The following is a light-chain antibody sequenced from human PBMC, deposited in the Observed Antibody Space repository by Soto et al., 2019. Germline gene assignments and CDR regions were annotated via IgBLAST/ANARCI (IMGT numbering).Light chain of an antibody. J-gene: IGKJ1*01. V-gene: IGKV3-15*01. CDR3: QQYNNWPPWT. CDR2: GAS. Sequence: EIVMTQSPATLSVSPGERATLSCRASQSVSSTLAWYQQKPGQAPRLLIYGASTMATCIPARFSGSGSGTEFTLTNSSLQSEDFEVYYCQQYNNWPPWTFGQGTKVEIK. CDR1: QSVSST.